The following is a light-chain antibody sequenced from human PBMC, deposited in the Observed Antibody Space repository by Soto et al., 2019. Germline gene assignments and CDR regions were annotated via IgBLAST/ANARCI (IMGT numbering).Light chain of an antibody. J-gene: IGKJ1*01. V-gene: IGKV3-20*01. CDR3: QQYVSSWT. Sequence: EILRAQSPATLSVSPGERATLSCRASQSVSSTYVAWYQQKSGQAPRLLIYGASSRATGIPDRFSGSWSGTDFTLTISRLEPEDFAVYYCQQYVSSWTFGQGAKVDIK. CDR2: GAS. CDR1: QSVSSTY.